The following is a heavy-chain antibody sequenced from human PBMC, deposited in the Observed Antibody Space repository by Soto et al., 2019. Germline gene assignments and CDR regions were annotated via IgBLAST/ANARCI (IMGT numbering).Heavy chain of an antibody. Sequence: ASVKVSCKASGDTFTSYDVNWVRQATGQGLEWMGWMNPNSGNTGYAQKFQGRVTMTRNTSINTAYMELSSLRSEDAAVYYCQLGYCSGGSCYDYYDYGMDVWGQGTTVTVSS. CDR3: QLGYCSGGSCYDYYDYGMDV. J-gene: IGHJ6*02. V-gene: IGHV1-8*01. CDR2: MNPNSGNT. CDR1: GDTFTSYD. D-gene: IGHD2-15*01.